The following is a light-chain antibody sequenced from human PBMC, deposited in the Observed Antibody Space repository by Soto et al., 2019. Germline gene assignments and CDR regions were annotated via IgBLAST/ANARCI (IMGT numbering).Light chain of an antibody. J-gene: IGKJ2*01. Sequence: EIVMTQSPATLSVSPGERATLSCRASQSVSSNLAWYQQKPGQAPRLLIYGASTRATGIPARFSGSGSGTDFTLPISSLQSEDVAVYYCQPYNNWPPMYTFGQGTKLEIK. CDR1: QSVSSN. CDR2: GAS. V-gene: IGKV3-15*01. CDR3: QPYNNWPPMYT.